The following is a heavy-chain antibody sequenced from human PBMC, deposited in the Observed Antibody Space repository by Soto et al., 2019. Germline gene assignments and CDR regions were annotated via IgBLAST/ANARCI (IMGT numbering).Heavy chain of an antibody. D-gene: IGHD6-13*01. Sequence: HPGGSLRLSCAASGFTFSSYWMSWVRQAPGKGLEWVANIKQDGSEKYYVDSVKGRFTISRDNAKNSLYLQMNSLRAEDTAVYYCARGAYSSSWYYFGYWGQGTLVTVSS. CDR2: IKQDGSEK. J-gene: IGHJ4*02. CDR3: ARGAYSSSWYYFGY. V-gene: IGHV3-7*03. CDR1: GFTFSSYW.